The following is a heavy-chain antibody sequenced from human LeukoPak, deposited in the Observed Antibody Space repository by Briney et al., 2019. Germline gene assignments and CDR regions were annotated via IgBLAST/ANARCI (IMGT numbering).Heavy chain of an antibody. J-gene: IGHJ4*02. D-gene: IGHD4-17*01. Sequence: GGSLRLSCAASGFTFSSYSMNWVRQAPGKGLEWVSSISSSSSYIYYADSVKGRFTISRDNAKNSLYLQMNSLRAEDTAVYYCARAKGKAPYGDYLGDYWGQGTLVTASS. V-gene: IGHV3-21*01. CDR1: GFTFSSYS. CDR3: ARAKGKAPYGDYLGDY. CDR2: ISSSSSYI.